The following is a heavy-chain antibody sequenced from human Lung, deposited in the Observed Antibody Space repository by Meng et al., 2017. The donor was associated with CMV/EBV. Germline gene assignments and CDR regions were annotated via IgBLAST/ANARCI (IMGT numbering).Heavy chain of an antibody. Sequence: SXAASGFTFSSYGMHWVRQAPGKELEWVAFIRYDGSNKYYVDSVKGRFTISRDNSKNTLYLQMNSLRAEDTAGYYCARSERYFDWLPFDYWGQGTXVTVSS. CDR1: GFTFSSYG. J-gene: IGHJ4*02. CDR3: ARSERYFDWLPFDY. D-gene: IGHD3-9*01. CDR2: IRYDGSNK. V-gene: IGHV3-30*02.